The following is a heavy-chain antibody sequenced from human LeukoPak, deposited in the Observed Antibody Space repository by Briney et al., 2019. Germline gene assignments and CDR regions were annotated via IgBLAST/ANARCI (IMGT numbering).Heavy chain of an antibody. Sequence: SETLSLTCTVSGYSISRGYFWGWIRQPPGRGLEGIGNIYHSGSTYYSPSLKSRVTISVDTSKNQFSMKLSSVTAADTAVYYCARVDYYNSSGYYLDYWGQGTLVTVSS. V-gene: IGHV4-38-2*02. CDR2: IYHSGST. D-gene: IGHD3-22*01. CDR1: GYSISRGYF. CDR3: ARVDYYNSSGYYLDY. J-gene: IGHJ4*02.